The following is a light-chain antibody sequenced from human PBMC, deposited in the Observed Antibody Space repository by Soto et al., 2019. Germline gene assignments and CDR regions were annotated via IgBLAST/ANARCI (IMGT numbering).Light chain of an antibody. J-gene: IGKJ1*01. CDR1: QRISTW. Sequence: DIQMSQAPVTLSASVGDGVTITCRASQRISTWLAWYQQKPGKAPKLLISDASSLETGVPSRFSGSGSGTEFTLTINSLQPDDFATYYCQQYNSYWTFGQGTKVDIK. V-gene: IGKV1-5*01. CDR2: DAS. CDR3: QQYNSYWT.